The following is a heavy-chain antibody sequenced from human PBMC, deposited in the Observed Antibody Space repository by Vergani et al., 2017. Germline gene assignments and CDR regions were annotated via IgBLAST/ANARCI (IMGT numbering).Heavy chain of an antibody. CDR3: ARLYGRDSSGSKYVDY. CDR1: GYSFTNYW. V-gene: IGHV5-51*01. CDR2: IHPADSDT. Sequence: EVQLVQSGAEVKKPGESLKISCQISGYSFTNYWIGWVRQMPGKGLEGMGIIHPADSDTRYSPSFQGQVTISVDKPISTADLQRSSLRASDSAMYYCARLYGRDSSGSKYVDYWGQGTLVTVSS. J-gene: IGHJ4*02. D-gene: IGHD3-22*01.